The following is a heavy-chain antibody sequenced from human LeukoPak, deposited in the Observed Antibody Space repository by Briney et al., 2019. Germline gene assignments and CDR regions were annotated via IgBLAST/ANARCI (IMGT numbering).Heavy chain of an antibody. CDR3: ARGAPFDFWSGSHYYYGMDV. CDR1: AGSISSYY. V-gene: IGHV4-59*01. D-gene: IGHD3-3*01. Sequence: SETLSLTCSVSAGSISSYYWGWIPQPPGKGLEWIGYTYYSGSTNYNPSLKSRVTISVDTSKNQFSLKLSSVTAADTAVYYCARGAPFDFWSGSHYYYGMDVWGQGTTVTVS. CDR2: TYYSGST. J-gene: IGHJ6*02.